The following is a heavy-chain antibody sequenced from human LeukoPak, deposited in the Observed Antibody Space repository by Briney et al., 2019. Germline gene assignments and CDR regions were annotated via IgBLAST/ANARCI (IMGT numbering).Heavy chain of an antibody. D-gene: IGHD3-3*01. J-gene: IGHJ3*02. CDR1: GFTFSSYG. CDR2: IRYDGSNK. CDR3: AKPKRTTIFGVVIPDAFDI. V-gene: IGHV3-30*02. Sequence: GGSLRLSCAASGFTFSSYGMHWVRQAPGKGLEWVAFIRYDGSNKYYADSVKGRFTISRDNSKNTLYLQMNSPRAEDTAVYYCAKPKRTTIFGVVIPDAFDIWGQGTMVTVSS.